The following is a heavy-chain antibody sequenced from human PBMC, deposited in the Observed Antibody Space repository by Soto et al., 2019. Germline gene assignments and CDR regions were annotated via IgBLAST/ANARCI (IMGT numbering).Heavy chain of an antibody. D-gene: IGHD6-19*01. CDR2: IYWDDDK. Sequence: QITLKESGPTLVKPTQTLTLTCTFSGFSLSTSGVGVGWIRQPPGKALEWLALIYWDDDKRYSPSLKSRLTIAKDTSKNQVVLTMTNMDPVDTATYYCAHTVAVAAGYWYFDLWGRGTLVTVSS. CDR3: AHTVAVAAGYWYFDL. CDR1: GFSLSTSGVG. V-gene: IGHV2-5*02. J-gene: IGHJ2*01.